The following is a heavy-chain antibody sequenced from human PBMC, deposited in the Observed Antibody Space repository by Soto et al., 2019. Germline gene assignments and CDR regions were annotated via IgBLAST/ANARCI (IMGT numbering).Heavy chain of an antibody. D-gene: IGHD4-17*01. CDR3: ARGTTVLTHFDY. J-gene: IGHJ4*02. CDR2: IWYDGSNK. V-gene: IGHV3-33*01. CDR1: GFTFSSYG. Sequence: QVQLVESGGGVVQPGRSLRLSCAASGFTFSSYGMHWVRQAPGKGLEWVAVIWYDGSNKYYADSVKGRFTISRDNSKNTLYLQMNSLRAEDTAVYYCARGTTVLTHFDYWGQGTLVTVSS.